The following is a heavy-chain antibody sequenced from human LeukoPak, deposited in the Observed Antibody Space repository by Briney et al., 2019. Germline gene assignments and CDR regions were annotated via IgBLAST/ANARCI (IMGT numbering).Heavy chain of an antibody. CDR3: AREGDGYNHYGGDFDY. J-gene: IGHJ4*02. Sequence: QSGGSLRLSCAASGFTFSSYGMHWVRQAPGKGLEWVAFIRYDGSNKYYADSVKGRFTISRDNSKNTLYLQMNSLRAEDTAVYYCAREGDGYNHYGGDFDYWGQGTLVTVSS. CDR1: GFTFSSYG. V-gene: IGHV3-30*02. CDR2: IRYDGSNK. D-gene: IGHD5-24*01.